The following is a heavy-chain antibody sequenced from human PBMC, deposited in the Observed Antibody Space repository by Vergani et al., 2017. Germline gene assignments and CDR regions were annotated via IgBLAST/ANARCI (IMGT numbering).Heavy chain of an antibody. CDR3: ARQDRGYSYGYGDY. CDR2: IYHSGST. D-gene: IGHD5-18*01. V-gene: IGHV4-38-2*01. Sequence: QVRLQESGPGLVKPSETLSLTCAVSGYSISSGYYWGWIRQPPGKGLEWIGSIYHSGSTYYNPSLKSRVTISVDTSKNQFSLKLSSVTAADTAVYYCARQDRGYSYGYGDYWGQGTLVTVSS. CDR1: GYSISSGYY. J-gene: IGHJ4*02.